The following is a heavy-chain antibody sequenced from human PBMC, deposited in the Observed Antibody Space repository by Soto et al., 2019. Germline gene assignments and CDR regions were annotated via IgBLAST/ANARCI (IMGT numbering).Heavy chain of an antibody. CDR1: GFTFSSYS. J-gene: IGHJ6*02. CDR3: ARVGEYCSSTSCHYYYYYGMDV. CDR2: ISSSSSTI. Sequence: PGGSLRLSCAASGFTFSSYSMNWVRQAPGKGLEWVSYISSSSSTIYYADSVKGRFTISRDSAKNSLYLQMNSLRDEDTAVYYCARVGEYCSSTSCHYYYYYGMDVWGQGTTVTVSS. V-gene: IGHV3-48*02. D-gene: IGHD2-2*01.